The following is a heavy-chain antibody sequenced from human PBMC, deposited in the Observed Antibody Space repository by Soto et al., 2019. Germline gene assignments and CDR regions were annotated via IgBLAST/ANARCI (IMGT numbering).Heavy chain of an antibody. CDR3: IQSRCGGDCLQSYASYYYYGMDV. D-gene: IGHD2-21*02. Sequence: SGPTLVNPTQTLTLTCTFSAFSLSTGGVGVGWIRQPPGKALEWLALIYWDDDKRYSPSLRSRLTISKDTSKNQVVLTMTNMDPVDTATYYCIQSRCGGDCLQSYASYYYYGMDVWGQGTKVTAP. CDR1: AFSLSTGGVG. J-gene: IGHJ6*02. V-gene: IGHV2-5*02. CDR2: IYWDDDK.